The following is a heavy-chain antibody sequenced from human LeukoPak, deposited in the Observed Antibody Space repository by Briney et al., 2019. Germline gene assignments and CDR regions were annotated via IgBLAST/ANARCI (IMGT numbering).Heavy chain of an antibody. J-gene: IGHJ4*02. V-gene: IGHV3-30*18. CDR3: AKGWGYSSGYYSFDY. Sequence: PGGSLRLSCAASGFTFSSYGMHWVRQAPGKGLEWVAVISYDGSNKYYADSVKGRFTISRDNSKNTLYMQMNSLRAEDTAVYYCAKGWGYSSGYYSFDYWGQGTLVTVSS. CDR2: ISYDGSNK. CDR1: GFTFSSYG. D-gene: IGHD3-22*01.